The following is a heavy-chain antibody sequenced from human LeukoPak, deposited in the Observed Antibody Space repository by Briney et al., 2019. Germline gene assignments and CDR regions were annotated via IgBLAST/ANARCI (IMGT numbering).Heavy chain of an antibody. J-gene: IGHJ5*02. Sequence: ASVKVSCKASGYTFTSYDINWVRQATGQGLEWMGWKNPNSGNTGYAQKFQGRVTMTRNTSISIAYMELSSLRSEDTAVYYCARDRSAAADLNWFDPWGQGTLVTVSS. V-gene: IGHV1-8*01. CDR2: KNPNSGNT. D-gene: IGHD6-13*01. CDR3: ARDRSAAADLNWFDP. CDR1: GYTFTSYD.